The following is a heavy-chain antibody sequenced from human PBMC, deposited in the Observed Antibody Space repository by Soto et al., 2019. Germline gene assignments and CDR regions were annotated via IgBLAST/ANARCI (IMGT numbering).Heavy chain of an antibody. D-gene: IGHD4-17*01. V-gene: IGHV4-30-2*01. CDR1: GGSISSGGYS. CDR3: AREGTVAQMGFDY. J-gene: IGHJ4*02. CDR2: IYHSGST. Sequence: PSETLSLTCAVSGGSISSGGYSWSWIRQPPGKGLEWIGYIYHSGSTYYNPSLKSRVTISVDRSKNQFSLKLSSVTAADTAVYYCAREGTVAQMGFDYWGQGTLVTVSS.